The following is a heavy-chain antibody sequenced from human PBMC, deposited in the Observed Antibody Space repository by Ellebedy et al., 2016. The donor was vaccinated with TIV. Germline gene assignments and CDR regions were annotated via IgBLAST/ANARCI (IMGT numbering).Heavy chain of an antibody. Sequence: GESLKISCNGSGYSFTSYWIGWVRQMPGKGLEWMGIIYPGDSDTRYSPSFQGQVTISADKSISTAYLQWSSLKASDTAMYFCARWVDTAMVTVGFFDYWGQGTPVTVSS. CDR3: ARWVDTAMVTVGFFDY. CDR2: IYPGDSDT. D-gene: IGHD5-18*01. CDR1: GYSFTSYW. V-gene: IGHV5-51*01. J-gene: IGHJ4*02.